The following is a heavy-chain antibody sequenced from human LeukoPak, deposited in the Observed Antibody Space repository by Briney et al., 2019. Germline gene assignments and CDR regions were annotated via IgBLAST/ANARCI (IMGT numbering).Heavy chain of an antibody. V-gene: IGHV5-51*01. CDR3: ARHTSSVASDI. J-gene: IGHJ3*02. CDR1: GYSFPTYW. CDR2: IYPGDSDT. D-gene: IGHD3-16*01. Sequence: GESLKISCKGSGYSFPTYWIGWVRQMPGKGLEWMGIIYPGDSDTRYSPSLQGQVTISADRSISTAYLQWNSLKASDTAMYFCARHTSSVASDIWGQGTMVTVSS.